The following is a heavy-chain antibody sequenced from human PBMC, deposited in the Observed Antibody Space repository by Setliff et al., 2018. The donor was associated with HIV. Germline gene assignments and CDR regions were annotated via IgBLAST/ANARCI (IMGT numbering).Heavy chain of an antibody. CDR2: IYHSGGT. V-gene: IGHV4-39*02. CDR1: GGSISSYSYF. J-gene: IGHJ4*02. D-gene: IGHD3-3*01. CDR3: ARVPFTTGFDY. Sequence: SETLSLTCTVSGGSISSYSYFWGWVRQPPGKGLEWIGNIYHSGGTHYNPSLRSRVTISVDTSKNHFSLKLSSVTAADTAVFYCARVPFTTGFDYWGQGILVTVSS.